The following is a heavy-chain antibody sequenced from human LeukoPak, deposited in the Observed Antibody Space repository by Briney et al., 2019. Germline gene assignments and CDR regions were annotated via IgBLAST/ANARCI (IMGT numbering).Heavy chain of an antibody. V-gene: IGHV3-23*01. CDR3: AKGRSGYDQNWFDR. J-gene: IGHJ5*02. Sequence: GALRLSGAGSGFTFCSYAMSWVRQAPGKGLEWVSAISGSGGSTYYADSVKGRFTISRDNSKNTLYLQMNSLRAEDTAVYYCAKGRSGYDQNWFDRWGQGTLVTVAS. CDR2: ISGSGGST. CDR1: GFTFCSYA. D-gene: IGHD5-12*01.